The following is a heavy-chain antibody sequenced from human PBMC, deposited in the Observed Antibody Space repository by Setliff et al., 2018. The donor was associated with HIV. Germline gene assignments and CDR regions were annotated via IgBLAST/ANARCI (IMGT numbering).Heavy chain of an antibody. V-gene: IGHV1-8*02. CDR3: ARGAFGGIVVIDWYFDL. CDR2: LNPNSGNT. J-gene: IGHJ2*01. CDR1: GYTFTSYD. D-gene: IGHD3-16*02. Sequence: ASVKVSCKASGYTFTSYDINWVRQATGQGLEWMGWLNPNSGNTGYAQKFQGRVTMTRNTSISTAYMELSSLSSEDTAVYYCARGAFGGIVVIDWYFDLWGRGTLVTVSS.